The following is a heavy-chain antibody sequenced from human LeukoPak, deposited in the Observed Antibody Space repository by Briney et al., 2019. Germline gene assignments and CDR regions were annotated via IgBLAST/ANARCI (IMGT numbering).Heavy chain of an antibody. CDR2: ISWNSGSI. D-gene: IGHD3-10*02. CDR1: GYTFDDYA. Sequence: PGRSLRLFCAASGYTFDDYAVHWVRQAPGKGLEWVSGISWNSGSIGYADSVKGRFTISRDNAKNSLYLQMNSLRAEDTAVYYCAELGITMIGGVWGKGTTVTISS. CDR3: AELGITMIGGV. V-gene: IGHV3-9*01. J-gene: IGHJ6*04.